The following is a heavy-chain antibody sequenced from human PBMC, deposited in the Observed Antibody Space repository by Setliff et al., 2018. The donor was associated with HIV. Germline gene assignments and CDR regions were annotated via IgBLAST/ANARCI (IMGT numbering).Heavy chain of an antibody. CDR1: GFTFRNFA. CDR2: VSGSGDTT. J-gene: IGHJ6*03. V-gene: IGHV3-23*01. D-gene: IGHD6-6*01. Sequence: SLRLSCAATGFTFRNFAMNWVRQAPGKGLDWISVVSGSGDTTYYADSVKGRFTISRDNSKNTLYLQMNSLRAEDTAVYYCAKGGSSRDYFYYMDAWGKGTTVTVSS. CDR3: AKGGSSRDYFYYMDA.